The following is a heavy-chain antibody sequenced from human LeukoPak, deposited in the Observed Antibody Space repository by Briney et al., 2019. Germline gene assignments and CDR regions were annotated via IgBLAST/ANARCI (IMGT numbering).Heavy chain of an antibody. CDR3: ASDRGGSKCFDS. Sequence: PGGSLRLSCVASGFTFSTFGMHWVRQAPGKGLEWVAVIWSDGSNKFYADSVKGRFTISRDNSKNTLFLQMNSLRVEDTALYSCASDRGGSKCFDSWGQGTLVTVSS. V-gene: IGHV3-33*01. CDR2: IWSDGSNK. J-gene: IGHJ4*02. CDR1: GFTFSTFG. D-gene: IGHD3-10*01.